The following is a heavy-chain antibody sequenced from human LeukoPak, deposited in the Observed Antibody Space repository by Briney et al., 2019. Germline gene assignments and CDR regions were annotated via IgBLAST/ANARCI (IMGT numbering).Heavy chain of an antibody. D-gene: IGHD3-22*01. CDR2: INHSGST. CDR1: GGSFSGYY. CDR3: ASVMSGSGYYRTPRLYFDY. Sequence: PSETLSLTCAVYGGSFSGYYWSWIRQPPGKGLEWIGEINHSGSTNYNPSLKSRVTISVDTSKNQFSLKLSSVTAADTAVYYCASVMSGSGYYRTPRLYFDYWGQGTLVTVSS. V-gene: IGHV4-34*01. J-gene: IGHJ4*02.